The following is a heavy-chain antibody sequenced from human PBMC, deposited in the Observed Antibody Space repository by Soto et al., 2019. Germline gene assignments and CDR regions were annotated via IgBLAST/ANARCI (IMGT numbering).Heavy chain of an antibody. Sequence: QVQLQESGPGLVKPSQTLSLTCTVSGGSISSGGYYWSWIRQHPGKGLEWIGYIYYSGSTYYNPSLKSRVHISVGTSKNQFSRKLSSVTAADTAVYYCAGGGYYDILTGKKGVFDYWGQGTLVTVSS. CDR3: AGGGYYDILTGKKGVFDY. V-gene: IGHV4-31*03. CDR1: GGSISSGGYY. J-gene: IGHJ4*02. CDR2: IYYSGST. D-gene: IGHD3-9*01.